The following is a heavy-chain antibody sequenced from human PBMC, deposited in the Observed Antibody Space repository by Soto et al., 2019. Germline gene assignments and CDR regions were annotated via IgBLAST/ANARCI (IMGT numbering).Heavy chain of an antibody. Sequence: EVQLLESGGGLVQPGGSLRLSCAASGFTFSTYAMIWVRQAPGKGLEWVSVITGSGGSTYYADSVKGRFTSSRDTSKNTLFLQMNSLCAEDTAVYYCARDRYGDYGDIDYWGQGTMVTVSS. CDR1: GFTFSTYA. CDR3: ARDRYGDYGDIDY. D-gene: IGHD4-17*01. V-gene: IGHV3-23*01. J-gene: IGHJ4*02. CDR2: ITGSGGST.